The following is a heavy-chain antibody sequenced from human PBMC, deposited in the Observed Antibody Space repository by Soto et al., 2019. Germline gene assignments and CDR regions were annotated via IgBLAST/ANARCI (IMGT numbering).Heavy chain of an antibody. V-gene: IGHV4-59*08. J-gene: IGHJ6*02. D-gene: IGHD4-17*01. CDR2: IYYSGST. CDR3: ARAHYGDYGYGMDV. CDR1: GGSISSYY. Sequence: PSETLSLTCTVSGGSISSYYWSWIRQPPGKGLEWIGYIYYSGSTNYNPSLKSRVTISVDTSKNQFSLKLNSMTAADMAVYYCARAHYGDYGYGMDVWGQGTTVTV.